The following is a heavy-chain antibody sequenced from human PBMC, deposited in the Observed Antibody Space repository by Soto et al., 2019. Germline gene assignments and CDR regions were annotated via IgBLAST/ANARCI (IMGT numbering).Heavy chain of an antibody. CDR1: GVSISSSSYY. Sequence: SETLSLTCTVSGVSISSSSYYWGWIRQPPGKGLEWIGSIYYSGSTYYNPSLKSRVTISVDTSKNQFSLKLSSVTAADTAVYYCVGVAAAGRPFDYWGQGTLVTVSS. D-gene: IGHD6-13*01. V-gene: IGHV4-39*01. CDR3: VGVAAAGRPFDY. J-gene: IGHJ4*02. CDR2: IYYSGST.